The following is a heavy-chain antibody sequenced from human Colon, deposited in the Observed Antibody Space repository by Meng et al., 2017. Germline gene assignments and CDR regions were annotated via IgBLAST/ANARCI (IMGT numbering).Heavy chain of an antibody. Sequence: KVSCKGSGYSFTNYWIGWVRQMPGKGLEWMGVIYPFDSDAIYSPSFQGQSTISADRSINTAYPQWSSLKASDTAMYYCAGWGGGSVTTSGDYWGQGTLVTVSS. D-gene: IGHD4-17*01. CDR1: GYSFTNYW. CDR2: IYPFDSDA. J-gene: IGHJ4*02. CDR3: AGWGGGSVTTSGDY. V-gene: IGHV5-51*01.